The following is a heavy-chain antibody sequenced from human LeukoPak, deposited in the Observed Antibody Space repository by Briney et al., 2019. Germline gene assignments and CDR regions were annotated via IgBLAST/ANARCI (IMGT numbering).Heavy chain of an antibody. CDR2: INGDGSRT. CDR1: GFTFSRYW. Sequence: GGSLRLSCTASGFTFSRYWMHWVRQAPGKGLVWVSRINGDGSRTNYADSVKGRFTFSRDNAKNTLYLQMNSLRAEDTAEYYCARDLNFDYWGQGTLVTVSS. J-gene: IGHJ4*02. CDR3: ARDLNFDY. V-gene: IGHV3-74*01.